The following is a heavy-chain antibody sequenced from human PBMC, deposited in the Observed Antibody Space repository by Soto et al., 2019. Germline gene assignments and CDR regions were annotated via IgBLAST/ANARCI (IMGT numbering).Heavy chain of an antibody. CDR3: ARGMTTVTTFDY. Sequence: TLSLTCAFSGGSSSSGGYSCNWIRQPPGKGLEWIGYIYHSGSTYYNPSLKSRVTISVDRSKNQFSLKLSSVTAADTAVYYCARGMTTVTTFDYWGQGTLVTVSS. CDR2: IYHSGST. CDR1: GGSSSSGGYS. V-gene: IGHV4-30-2*01. J-gene: IGHJ4*02. D-gene: IGHD4-17*01.